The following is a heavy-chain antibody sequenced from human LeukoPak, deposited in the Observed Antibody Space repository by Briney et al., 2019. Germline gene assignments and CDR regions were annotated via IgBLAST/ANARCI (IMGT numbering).Heavy chain of an antibody. Sequence: GGSLRLSCAASGFTFSSYSMNWVRQAPGKGLEWVSSISSSSSYIYYADSVKGRSTISRDNAKKSLYLQMNSLRAEDTAVYYCAKAPSGSYGNDFDYWGQGTLVTVSS. D-gene: IGHD1-26*01. CDR2: ISSSSSYI. CDR1: GFTFSSYS. CDR3: AKAPSGSYGNDFDY. J-gene: IGHJ4*02. V-gene: IGHV3-21*04.